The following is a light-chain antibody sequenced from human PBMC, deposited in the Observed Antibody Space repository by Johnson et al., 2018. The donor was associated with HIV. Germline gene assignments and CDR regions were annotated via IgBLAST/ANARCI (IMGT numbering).Light chain of an antibody. CDR2: DNN. CDR3: GTWDSSLSAYV. J-gene: IGLJ1*01. Sequence: QPVLTQPPSVSAAPGQKVTISCSGSSSNIGNNYVSWYQQLPGTAPKLLIYDNNKRPSGIPDRFSGSKSGTSATLGITGLKTGDEADYYCGTWDSSLSAYVVGTGTKVTVL. CDR1: SSNIGNNY. V-gene: IGLV1-51*01.